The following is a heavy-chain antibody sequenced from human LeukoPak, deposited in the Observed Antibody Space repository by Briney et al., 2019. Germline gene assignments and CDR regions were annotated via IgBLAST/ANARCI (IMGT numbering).Heavy chain of an antibody. J-gene: IGHJ3*02. CDR1: GFTFGDYA. Sequence: GRSLRLSCTASGFTFGDYAMSWVRQAPGKGLEWVGFIRSKAYGGTTEYAASVKGRFTISRDDSKSIAYLQMNSLKTEDTAVYYCTRDDDIVVVVAASAFDIWGQGTMVTVSS. CDR2: IRSKAYGGTT. CDR3: TRDDDIVVVVAASAFDI. V-gene: IGHV3-49*04. D-gene: IGHD2-15*01.